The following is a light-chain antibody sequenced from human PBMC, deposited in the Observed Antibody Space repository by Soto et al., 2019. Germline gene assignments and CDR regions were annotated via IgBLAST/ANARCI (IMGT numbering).Light chain of an antibody. V-gene: IGKV3-15*01. J-gene: IGKJ1*01. CDR2: DAS. Sequence: EVVMTQSPATLSVSPGERVTLSCRASQSISSNLAWFQQKPGQAPRLLIYDASTRATGIPARFSGSGSGTEFTLIISSLQSEDSAVYYCQQYNHWWTFGQGTKVEIK. CDR3: QQYNHWWT. CDR1: QSISSN.